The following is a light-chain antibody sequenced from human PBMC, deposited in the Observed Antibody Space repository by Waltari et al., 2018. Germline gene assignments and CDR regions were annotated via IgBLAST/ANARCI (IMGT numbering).Light chain of an antibody. CDR2: DVS. CDR1: SNDLGSYNF. Sequence: QTALTPPAPVSGSPGQSITVSCIGTSNDLGSYNFVSWFQQHPGRAPKLMIYDVSERPLGVSNRFSGSKSGNTASLTIAGLQAEDEADYYCFSYAGSNSFAFGGGTRVTVL. CDR3: FSYAGSNSFA. V-gene: IGLV2-23*02. J-gene: IGLJ2*01.